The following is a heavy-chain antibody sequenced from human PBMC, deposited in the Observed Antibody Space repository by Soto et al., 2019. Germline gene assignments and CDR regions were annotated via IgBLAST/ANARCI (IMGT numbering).Heavy chain of an antibody. Sequence: QVQLVESGGGVVQPGRSLRLSCAASGFTFSSYAMHWVRQAPGKGLEWVAVISYDGSNKYYADSVKGRFTISRANSKNTVYLQMNSLRAEGTAVYYCARVSTYYYASSGYYYEGYFDYWGQGTLVTVSS. D-gene: IGHD3-22*01. V-gene: IGHV3-30-3*01. J-gene: IGHJ4*02. CDR2: ISYDGSNK. CDR3: ARVSTYYYASSGYYYEGYFDY. CDR1: GFTFSSYA.